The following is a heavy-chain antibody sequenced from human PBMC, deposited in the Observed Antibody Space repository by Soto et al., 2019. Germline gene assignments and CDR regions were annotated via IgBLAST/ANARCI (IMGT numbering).Heavy chain of an antibody. CDR1: GYTFTGYY. CDR2: INPNSGGT. CDR3: ARDPRYSSGGMDV. V-gene: IGHV1-2*04. D-gene: IGHD3-10*01. J-gene: IGHJ6*02. Sequence: WASVKVSCKASGYTFTGYYMHWVRQAPGQGLEWMGWINPNSGGTNYAQKFQGWVTMTRDTSISTAYMELSRLRSDDTAVYYCARDPRYSSGGMDVWGQGTTVTVSS.